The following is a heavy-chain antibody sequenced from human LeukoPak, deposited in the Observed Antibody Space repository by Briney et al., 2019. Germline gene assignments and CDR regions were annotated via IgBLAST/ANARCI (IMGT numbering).Heavy chain of an antibody. D-gene: IGHD5-24*01. CDR2: TYYRSKWYN. CDR1: GDSVSINSAS. J-gene: IGHJ4*02. Sequence: SQTLSLTCAISGDSVSINSASWTWSRQSPSRGLELLGSTYYRSKWYNDYTVSLKSRISINPDTSKNQFSLQLNSVTPEHTAVYYCSRSDGASDFDYWGQGTLVTVSS. V-gene: IGHV6-1*01. CDR3: SRSDGASDFDY.